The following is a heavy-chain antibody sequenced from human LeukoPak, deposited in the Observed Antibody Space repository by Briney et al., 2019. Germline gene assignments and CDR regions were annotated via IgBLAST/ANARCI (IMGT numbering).Heavy chain of an antibody. V-gene: IGHV3-7*01. CDR2: IKQDGSEK. Sequence: GGSLRLSCVASGFSFSTYWMSWVRQAPGKGLEWVANIKQDGSEKYYVDSVKGRFTISRGNAKNSLYLQMNSLRAEDTAVYYCARGPRYYYDSSGYSYFDYWGQGTLVTVSS. CDR1: GFSFSTYW. D-gene: IGHD3-22*01. J-gene: IGHJ4*02. CDR3: ARGPRYYYDSSGYSYFDY.